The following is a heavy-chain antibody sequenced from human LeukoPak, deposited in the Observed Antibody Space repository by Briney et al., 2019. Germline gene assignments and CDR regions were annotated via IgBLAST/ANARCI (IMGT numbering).Heavy chain of an antibody. CDR1: GFTLSNNY. D-gene: IGHD4-23*01. V-gene: IGHV3-53*01. J-gene: IGHJ4*02. Sequence: GGSLRLSCAVSGFTLSNNYMSWVRQAPGKGVAGGSVMYSDGNTYYAESVKGRFTISRDNSKNTLYLQMNSLRAEDTAVYYCARGGGGGNPFDYWGQGTLVTVSS. CDR3: ARGGGGGNPFDY. CDR2: MYSDGNT.